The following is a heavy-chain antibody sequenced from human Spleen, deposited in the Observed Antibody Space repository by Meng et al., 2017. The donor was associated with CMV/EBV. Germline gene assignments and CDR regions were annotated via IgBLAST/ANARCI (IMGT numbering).Heavy chain of an antibody. CDR1: GGSISSDY. CDR3: ARDRGVYGSGRAYYYGLDV. CDR2: ISYSGSA. V-gene: IGHV4-59*01. D-gene: IGHD3-10*01. Sequence: SETLSLTCIVSGGSISSDYWSWIRQPPGKGLEWIGYISYSGSADYNPSLKSRVIISVDTSKNQFSLNLSSVTAADTAVYYCARDRGVYGSGRAYYYGLDVWGQGTTVTVSS. J-gene: IGHJ6*02.